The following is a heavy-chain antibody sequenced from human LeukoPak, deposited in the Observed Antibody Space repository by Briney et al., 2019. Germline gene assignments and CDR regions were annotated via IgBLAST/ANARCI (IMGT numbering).Heavy chain of an antibody. J-gene: IGHJ4*02. V-gene: IGHV5-51*01. D-gene: IGHD3-16*01. CDR3: ARSANQGGIWV. Sequence: GESLQISCNGSGYHFTSYLIAWVRQMPGKSLEWTGIIYPGDSDTRYSPSFQGQVTISADKSISTVYLQWSNLTASDTAMYYCARSANQGGIWVWGQGTLVTASS. CDR1: GYHFTSYL. CDR2: IYPGDSDT.